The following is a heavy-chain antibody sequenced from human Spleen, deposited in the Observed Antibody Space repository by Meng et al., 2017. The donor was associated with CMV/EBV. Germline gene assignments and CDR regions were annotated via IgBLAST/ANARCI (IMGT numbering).Heavy chain of an antibody. J-gene: IGHJ5*02. CDR2: ISGSDDST. V-gene: IGHV3-23*01. D-gene: IGHD1-26*01. Sequence: GGSLRLSCAASGFTFSSYAMSWVRQAPGKGLEWVSAISGSDDSTYYADSVKGRFTISRDNSKNTLYLQMNSLTVEDTAVYYCARENIGTVGSTNWFDPWGQGALVTVSS. CDR1: GFTFSSYA. CDR3: ARENIGTVGSTNWFDP.